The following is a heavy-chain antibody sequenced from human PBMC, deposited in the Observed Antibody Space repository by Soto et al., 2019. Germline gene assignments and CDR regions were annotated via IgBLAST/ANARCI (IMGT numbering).Heavy chain of an antibody. D-gene: IGHD5-18*01. CDR3: ARSGDSYGYYYYYGMAV. J-gene: IGHJ6*01. V-gene: IGHV3-48*02. CDR2: ISSRSSTI. Sequence: GGSLRLSCAASGLTFSSYSMNWVRQAPGKGLEWVSYISSRSSTIYYADSVKGRFTISRENAKNSLYLQMNSLSDEDTAVYYCARSGDSYGYYYYYGMAVWGQRTTVPVSS. CDR1: GLTFSSYS.